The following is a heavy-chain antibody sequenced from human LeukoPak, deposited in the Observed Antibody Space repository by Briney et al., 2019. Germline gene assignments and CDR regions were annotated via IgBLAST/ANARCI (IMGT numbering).Heavy chain of an antibody. J-gene: IGHJ4*02. Sequence: GASVKVSCKASGYTFTDYYLHWVRQAPGQGFEWMGWINPDSGDTNYAQKFQGRVTMTRDTSISTAHMEMSRLPSDDTAVYYCARANFLYCSSTTCLFDYWGQGTLVTVSS. V-gene: IGHV1-2*02. CDR2: INPDSGDT. CDR3: ARANFLYCSSTTCLFDY. CDR1: GYTFTDYY. D-gene: IGHD2-2*01.